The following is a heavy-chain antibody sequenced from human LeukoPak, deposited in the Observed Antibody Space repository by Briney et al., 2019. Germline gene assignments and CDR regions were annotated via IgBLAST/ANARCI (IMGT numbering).Heavy chain of an antibody. CDR2: ISAYNGNT. J-gene: IGHJ4*02. V-gene: IGHV1-18*01. CDR1: GYTFTSYG. D-gene: IGHD1-26*01. Sequence: ASVNVSCKASGYTFTSYGISWVRQAPGQGLEWMGWISAYNGNTNYAQKLQGRVTMTTDTSTSTAYMELRSLRSDDTAVYYCARYLEGIVGAKDLDYWGQGTLVTVSS. CDR3: ARYLEGIVGAKDLDY.